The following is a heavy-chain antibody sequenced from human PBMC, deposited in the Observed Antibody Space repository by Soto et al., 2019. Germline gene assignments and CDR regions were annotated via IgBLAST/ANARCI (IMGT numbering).Heavy chain of an antibody. CDR2: INHSGST. J-gene: IGHJ6*02. Sequence: SETLSLTCAVYGGSFSGYYWSWIRQPPGKGLEWIGEINHSGSTNYNPSLKSRVTISVDTSKNQFSLKLSSVTAADTAVYYCARGWPSVYYYYYGMDVWGQGTTVTVSS. V-gene: IGHV4-34*01. CDR3: ARGWPSVYYYYYGMDV. CDR1: GGSFSGYY.